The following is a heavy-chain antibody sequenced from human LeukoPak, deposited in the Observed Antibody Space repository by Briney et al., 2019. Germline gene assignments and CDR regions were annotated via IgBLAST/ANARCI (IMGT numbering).Heavy chain of an antibody. D-gene: IGHD6-19*01. CDR1: DGSISSYY. CDR2: LYTSGSP. Sequence: PSETLSLTCTVSDGSISSYYWSWIRQPAGKGLEWIGRLYTSGSPNYNPSLKSRVTMSVDTSKNQFSLKLSSVTAADTAVYYCARAHVRGSGWYKVAEYFQHWGQGTLVTVSS. J-gene: IGHJ1*01. CDR3: ARAHVRGSGWYKVAEYFQH. V-gene: IGHV4-4*07.